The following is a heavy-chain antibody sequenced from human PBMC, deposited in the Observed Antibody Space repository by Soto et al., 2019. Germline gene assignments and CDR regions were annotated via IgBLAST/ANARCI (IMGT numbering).Heavy chain of an antibody. D-gene: IGHD3-22*01. CDR1: GFTFSSYA. CDR2: ISGSGGST. Sequence: GGSLRLSCAASGFTFSSYAMKWVRQAPGKGLECVSAISGSGGSTYYVDSVKGRFTISRDNSKNTLYLQMNSLRAEDSAVYYCAKANILTTGYYYYFFDYWGQGTLVTVSS. CDR3: AKANILTTGYYYYFFDY. V-gene: IGHV3-23*01. J-gene: IGHJ4*02.